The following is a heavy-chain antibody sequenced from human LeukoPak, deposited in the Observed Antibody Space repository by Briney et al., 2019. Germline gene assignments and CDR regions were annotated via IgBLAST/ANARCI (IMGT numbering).Heavy chain of an antibody. Sequence: PGGSVRLSCAASGFTFSSYWMSWVRQAPGKGLEWVANIKQDGSEKYYVDSVKGRFTISRDNAKNSLYLQMNSLRAEDTAVYYCARGEFGIAVAGTYYWGQGTLVTVSS. D-gene: IGHD6-19*01. V-gene: IGHV3-7*01. CDR3: ARGEFGIAVAGTYY. CDR2: IKQDGSEK. J-gene: IGHJ4*02. CDR1: GFTFSSYW.